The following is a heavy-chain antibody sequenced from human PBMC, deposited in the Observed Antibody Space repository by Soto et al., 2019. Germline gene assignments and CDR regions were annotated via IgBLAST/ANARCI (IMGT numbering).Heavy chain of an antibody. J-gene: IGHJ4*02. Sequence: PGGSLRLSCAASGFTFSSYGMHWVRQAPGKGLEWVAVIWYDGSNKYYADSVKGRFTISRDNSKNTLYLQMNSLRAEDTAVYYCARDSWIQLWSQIDYWGQGTPVTVSS. CDR3: ARDSWIQLWSQIDY. CDR1: GFTFSSYG. D-gene: IGHD5-18*01. CDR2: IWYDGSNK. V-gene: IGHV3-33*01.